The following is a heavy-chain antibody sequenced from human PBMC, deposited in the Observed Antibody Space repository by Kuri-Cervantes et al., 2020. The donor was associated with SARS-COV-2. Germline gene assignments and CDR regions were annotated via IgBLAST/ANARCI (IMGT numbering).Heavy chain of an antibody. J-gene: IGHJ4*01. Sequence: GESLKISCAASGFIFRNAWMRWERQAPGKGLEWVGRIYSKSDAAGYAAPAVGITDYAAPVKGRFIISRDYSKNMLFLQMNVMQTEHTSVYYCTTGPLDYWGHGTLVTVSS. V-gene: IGHV3-15*01. CDR3: TTGPLDY. CDR1: GFIFRNAW. CDR2: IYSKSDAAGYAAPAVGIT.